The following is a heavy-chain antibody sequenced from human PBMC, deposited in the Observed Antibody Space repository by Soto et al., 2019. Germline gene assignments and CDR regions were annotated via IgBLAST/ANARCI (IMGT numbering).Heavy chain of an antibody. CDR2: IYHSGST. CDR3: AREMATTFDAFDI. J-gene: IGHJ3*02. Sequence: SETLSLTCAVSGGSISSGGYSWSWIRQPPGKGLEWIGYIYHSGSTYYNPSLKSRVTISVDRPKNQFSLKLSSVTAADTAVYYCAREMATTFDAFDIWGQGTMVTVSS. D-gene: IGHD1-1*01. CDR1: GGSISSGGYS. V-gene: IGHV4-30-2*01.